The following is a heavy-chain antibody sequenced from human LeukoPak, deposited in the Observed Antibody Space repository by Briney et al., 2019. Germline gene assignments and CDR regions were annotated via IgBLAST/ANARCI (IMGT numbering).Heavy chain of an antibody. D-gene: IGHD5-24*01. CDR3: ARAGYRYPYYFDY. CDR2: ISSSSSYI. J-gene: IGHJ4*02. Sequence: PGGSLRLSCAASGFTFSSYSMNLVRQAPGKGLEWVSSISSSSSYIYYADSVKGRFTISRDNAKNSLYLQMNSLRAEDTAVYYCARAGYRYPYYFDYWGQGTLVTVSS. CDR1: GFTFSSYS. V-gene: IGHV3-21*01.